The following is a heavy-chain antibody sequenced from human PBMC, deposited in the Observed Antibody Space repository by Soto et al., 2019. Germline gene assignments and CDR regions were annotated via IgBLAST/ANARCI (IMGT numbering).Heavy chain of an antibody. V-gene: IGHV4-31*03. D-gene: IGHD5-12*01. CDR3: ARRRWLQFGGSAFDI. CDR1: GGSISSGGYY. CDR2: IYYSGGT. J-gene: IGHJ3*02. Sequence: PSETLSLTCTVSGGSISSGGYYWSWFRQHPGKGLEWLGDIYYSGGTYYNPSLKSRVTISVDTSKNQCSLKLSYVTAADTVVYYCARRRWLQFGGSAFDIWGQGTMVTVSS.